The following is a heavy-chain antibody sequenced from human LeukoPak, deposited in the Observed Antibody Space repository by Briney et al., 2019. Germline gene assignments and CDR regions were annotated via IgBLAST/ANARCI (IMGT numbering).Heavy chain of an antibody. Sequence: HPGGSLRLSCAASGFTFSSYSMNWVRQAPGKGLEWVSYISSSSSTIYYADSVRGRFTISRDNSKNTLYLQMNSLRAEDTAVYYCAKNAAYYYGSGSYSGYWGQGTLVTVSS. J-gene: IGHJ4*02. CDR2: ISSSSSTI. V-gene: IGHV3-48*01. CDR1: GFTFSSYS. D-gene: IGHD3-10*01. CDR3: AKNAAYYYGSGSYSGY.